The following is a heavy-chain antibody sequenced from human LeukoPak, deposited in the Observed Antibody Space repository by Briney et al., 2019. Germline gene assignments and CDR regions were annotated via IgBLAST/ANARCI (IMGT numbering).Heavy chain of an antibody. J-gene: IGHJ4*02. D-gene: IGHD3-22*01. CDR3: ARMWDYYDSSGLGG. CDR1: GGTFSSYA. V-gene: IGHV1-69*13. CDR2: IIPIFGTA. Sequence: ASVTVSCKASGGTFSSYAISWVRQAPGQGLEWIGGIIPIFGTANYAQKFQGRVTITADESTSTAYMELSSLRSEDTAVYYCARMWDYYDSSGLGGWGQGTLVTVSS.